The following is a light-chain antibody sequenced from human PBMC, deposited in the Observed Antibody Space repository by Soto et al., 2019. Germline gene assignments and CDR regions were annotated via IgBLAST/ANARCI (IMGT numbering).Light chain of an antibody. CDR1: SSNIGSNT. J-gene: IGLJ2*01. Sequence: QSVLTQPPSASGTPGQRVTISCSGSSSNIGSNTVNWYQQLPGTAPKLLIYSNNQRPSGVPDRFSGSKSGTSASLAISGLQSEDEADYYCXAWDDSLNGPVFGGGTQLTVL. V-gene: IGLV1-44*01. CDR2: SNN. CDR3: XAWDDSLNGPV.